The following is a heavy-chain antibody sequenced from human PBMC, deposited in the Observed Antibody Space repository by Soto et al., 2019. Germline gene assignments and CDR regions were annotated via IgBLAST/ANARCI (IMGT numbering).Heavy chain of an antibody. J-gene: IGHJ4*02. Sequence: ASVKVSCKASGYTFTSYGISWARQAPGQGLEWMGWISAYNGNTNYAQKLQGRVTMTTDTSTSTAYMELRSLRSDDTAVYFCAPTPHGAVAAPRYWGQGTLVTVSS. CDR3: APTPHGAVAAPRY. V-gene: IGHV1-18*01. CDR1: GYTFTSYG. CDR2: ISAYNGNT. D-gene: IGHD6-19*01.